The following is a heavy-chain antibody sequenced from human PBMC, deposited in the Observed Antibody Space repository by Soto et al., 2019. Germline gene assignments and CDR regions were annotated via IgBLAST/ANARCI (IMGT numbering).Heavy chain of an antibody. J-gene: IGHJ6*02. CDR3: ARERWAPVIVVVPAAYYGMDV. D-gene: IGHD2-2*01. CDR2: ISSSGSTI. CDR1: GFTFSSYE. Sequence: PGGSLRLSCAASGFTFSSYEMNWVRQAPGKGLEWVSYISSSGSTIYYADSVKGRFTISRDNAKNSLYLQMNSLRAEDTAVHYCARERWAPVIVVVPAAYYGMDVWGQGTTVTVSS. V-gene: IGHV3-48*03.